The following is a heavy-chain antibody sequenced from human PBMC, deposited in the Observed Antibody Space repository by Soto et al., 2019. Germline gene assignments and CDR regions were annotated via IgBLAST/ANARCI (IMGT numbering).Heavy chain of an antibody. D-gene: IGHD6-13*01. CDR3: ARRDSSSWYAYYYYGMDV. J-gene: IGHJ6*02. CDR1: GGSISSSSYY. V-gene: IGHV4-39*01. CDR2: IYYSGST. Sequence: SETLSLTCTVSGGSISSSSYYWGWIRQPPGKGLEWIGSIYYSGSTYYNPSLKSRVTISVDTSKNQFSLKLSSVTAADTAVYYCARRDSSSWYAYYYYGMDVWGQGTTATVSS.